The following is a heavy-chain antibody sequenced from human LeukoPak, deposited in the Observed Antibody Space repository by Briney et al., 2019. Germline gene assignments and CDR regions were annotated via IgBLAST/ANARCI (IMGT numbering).Heavy chain of an antibody. J-gene: IGHJ4*02. CDR3: ARWTTTYLDY. D-gene: IGHD5-24*01. V-gene: IGHV1-24*01. CDR2: FGPEDGET. CDR1: GYTLTELS. Sequence: GASVKVSCKVSGYTLTELSMHWVRQAPGKGLEWMGGFGPEDGETIYAQKFQGRVTVTRDTSTSTVYMELSSLRSEDTAVYYCARWTTTYLDYWGQGTLVTVSS.